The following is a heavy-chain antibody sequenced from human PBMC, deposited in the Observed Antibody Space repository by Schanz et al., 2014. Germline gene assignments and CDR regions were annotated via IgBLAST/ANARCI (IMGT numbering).Heavy chain of an antibody. CDR3: AREDCSATSCYFRY. Sequence: QVQLVESGGGVVQPGRSRRLSCVASGFTFISYDIHGVRQAPGKGLEWVAVIRYDGRNKNFVESVKGRFTISRDNSNNTVYLQMNTLRAEDTAVYYCAREDCSATSCYFRYWGQGTLVTVSS. CDR2: IRYDGRNK. V-gene: IGHV3-33*01. CDR1: GFTFISYD. D-gene: IGHD2-21*01. J-gene: IGHJ4*02.